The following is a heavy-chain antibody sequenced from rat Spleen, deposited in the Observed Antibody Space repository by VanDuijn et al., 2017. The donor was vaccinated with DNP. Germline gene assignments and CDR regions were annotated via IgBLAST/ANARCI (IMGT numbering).Heavy chain of an antibody. CDR2: IHSDGSST. D-gene: IGHD3-1*01. CDR1: GFSFSDHY. CDR3: ARGSTSIYWYFDF. Sequence: EVQLVESGGGLVQSGRSLKLSCAASGFSFSDHYMAWVRQAPKKGLEWVATIHSDGSSTYYRDSVKGRFTISRDNAKNTQYLQMDSLRSEDTATYYCARGSTSIYWYFDFWGPGTMVTVSS. J-gene: IGHJ1*01. V-gene: IGHV5-7*01.